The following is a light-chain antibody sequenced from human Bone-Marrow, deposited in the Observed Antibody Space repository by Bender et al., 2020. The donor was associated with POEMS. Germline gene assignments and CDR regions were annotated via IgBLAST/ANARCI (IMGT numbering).Light chain of an antibody. CDR1: KLGDKY. CDR2: QDS. V-gene: IGLV3-1*01. CDR3: QAWDSSTAVV. J-gene: IGLJ2*01. Sequence: VLTQPPSVSVSPGQTASITCSGDKLGDKYVCRYQQKPGQSPVLVISQDSQRPSGIPERFSGSNSGNTATLTISGTQAMDEADYYCQAWDSSTAVVFGGGTKLTVL.